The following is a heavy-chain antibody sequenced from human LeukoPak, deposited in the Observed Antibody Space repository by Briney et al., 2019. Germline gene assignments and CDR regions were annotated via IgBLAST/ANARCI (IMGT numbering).Heavy chain of an antibody. CDR3: ALGIFGVVPYYFDY. V-gene: IGHV3-7*01. J-gene: IGHJ4*02. Sequence: GGSLRLSCTASGLTFGDYAMSWFRQAPGKGLEWVANIKEDGSEKWYMDSVKGRFTISRDNAKNSLYLQMNSLRAEDTAVYYCALGIFGVVPYYFDYWGQGTLVTVSS. D-gene: IGHD3-3*01. CDR1: GLTFGDYA. CDR2: IKEDGSEK.